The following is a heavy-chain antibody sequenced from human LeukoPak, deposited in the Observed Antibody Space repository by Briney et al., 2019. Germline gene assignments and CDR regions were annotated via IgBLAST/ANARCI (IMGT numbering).Heavy chain of an antibody. CDR2: ISSGSSDI. Sequence: KPGGSLRLSCAASGFTFSSYGMHWVRQAPGKGLEWVSSISSGSSDIDYADSVKGRFTISRDNAKNSLYLQMNSLRADDTAVYYCVRSRHVTIDSLRTYWGQGTLVTVSS. CDR1: GFTFSSYG. V-gene: IGHV3-21*01. J-gene: IGHJ4*02. CDR3: VRSRHVTIDSLRTY. D-gene: IGHD5-24*01.